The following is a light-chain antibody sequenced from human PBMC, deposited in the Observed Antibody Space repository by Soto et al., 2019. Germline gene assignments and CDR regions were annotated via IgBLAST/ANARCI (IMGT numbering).Light chain of an antibody. V-gene: IGKV1-5*01. CDR1: QSISSW. CDR2: DAS. J-gene: IGKJ2*01. Sequence: DIQMTQSPPTLSASVGDRVTITCRASQSISSWLAWYQQKPGKAPKLLIYDASTLESGVPSRFSGSGSGTEFTLTISSLQPDDFATYYCQQYNNYLMYTFGQGTKLEIQ. CDR3: QQYNNYLMYT.